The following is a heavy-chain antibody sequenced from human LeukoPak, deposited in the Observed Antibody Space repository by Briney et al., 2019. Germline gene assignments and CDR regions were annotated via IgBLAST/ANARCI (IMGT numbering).Heavy chain of an antibody. D-gene: IGHD6-19*01. CDR1: GFIFSDHH. J-gene: IGHJ4*02. CDR3: AKDNRRHYTSGPNPDSLH. CDR2: ISSSGGSI. Sequence: GGSLRLSCAASGFIFSDHHMSWIRQAPGKGLEWVSYISSSGGSIYYADSVKGRFTISRDNAKNSLYLQMNSLRVEDTAFYYCAKDNRRHYTSGPNPDSLHWGQGALVTVSS. V-gene: IGHV3-11*01.